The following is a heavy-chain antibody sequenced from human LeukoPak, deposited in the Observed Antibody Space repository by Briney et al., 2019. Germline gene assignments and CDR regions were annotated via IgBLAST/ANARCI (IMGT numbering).Heavy chain of an antibody. J-gene: IGHJ4*02. CDR2: ISAYNGNT. CDR3: ARDVNTVTTRSFDY. D-gene: IGHD4-17*01. CDR1: GYTFTSYG. Sequence: ASVKVSCKASGYTFTSYGISWVRQAPGQGLEWMGWISAYNGNTNYAQKLQGRVTMTTDTSTSTAYMELRSLRSDDTAVSYCARDVNTVTTRSFDYWGQGTLVTVSS. V-gene: IGHV1-18*01.